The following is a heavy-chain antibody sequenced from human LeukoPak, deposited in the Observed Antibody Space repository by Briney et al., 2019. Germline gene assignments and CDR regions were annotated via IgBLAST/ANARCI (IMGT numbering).Heavy chain of an antibody. CDR1: GGSFSGYY. D-gene: IGHD5-12*01. J-gene: IGHJ4*02. CDR2: INHSGST. V-gene: IGHV4-34*01. CDR3: ARALRYRYSGYDPQPFDY. Sequence: SETLSLTCAVYGGSFSGYYWSWIRQSPGKGLEWIGEINHSGSTNYNPSLKSRVTISVDTSKNQFSLKLSSVTAADTAVYYCARALRYRYSGYDPQPFDYWGQGTLVTVSS.